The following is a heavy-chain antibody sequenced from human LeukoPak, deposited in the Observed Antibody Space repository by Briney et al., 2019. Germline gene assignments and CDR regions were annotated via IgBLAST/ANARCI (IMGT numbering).Heavy chain of an antibody. J-gene: IGHJ4*02. CDR3: ARGTMFPYYFDY. V-gene: IGHV3-23*01. Sequence: GGSLRLSCAASGFTFSSYAMSWVRQAPGKGLEWVSSISGSDGTTYYADSVKGRFTISRDNSKYTLSLQMNSLRAEDTAVYYCARGTMFPYYFDYWGQGTLVTVSS. CDR1: GFTFSSYA. D-gene: IGHD3-10*02. CDR2: ISGSDGTT.